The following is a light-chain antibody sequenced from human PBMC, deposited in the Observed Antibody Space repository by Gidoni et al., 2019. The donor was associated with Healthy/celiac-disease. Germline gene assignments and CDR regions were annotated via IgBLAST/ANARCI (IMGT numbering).Light chain of an antibody. V-gene: IGLV1-40*01. Sequence: QSVLPQPPSVSGAPGQRGTISCTGSSSNIGAGYDVHWYQQLPGTAPKLLLYVNNNRPSGVPDRFSGSKSGTSAFLAITGLQAEDETDYYCQSYDSSLRGYWVFGGGTKLTVL. J-gene: IGLJ3*02. CDR3: QSYDSSLRGYWV. CDR1: SSNIGAGYD. CDR2: VNN.